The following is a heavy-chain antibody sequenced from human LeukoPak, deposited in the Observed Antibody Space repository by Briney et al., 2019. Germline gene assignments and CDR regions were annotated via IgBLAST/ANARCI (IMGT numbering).Heavy chain of an antibody. V-gene: IGHV3-48*04. CDR2: ISSSGSTI. CDR3: ARDPLGLLPDY. J-gene: IGHJ4*02. Sequence: PGGSLRLSCAASGFTFSSYSMNWVRQAPGKGLEWVSYISSSGSTIYYADSVKGRFTISRDNAKNSLYLQMNSLRAEDTAVYYCARDPLGLLPDYWGQGTLVTVSS. CDR1: GFTFSSYS. D-gene: IGHD3-22*01.